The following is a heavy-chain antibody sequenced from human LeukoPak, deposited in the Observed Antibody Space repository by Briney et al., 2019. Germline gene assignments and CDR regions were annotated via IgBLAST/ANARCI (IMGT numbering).Heavy chain of an antibody. CDR1: GFTFSSYS. J-gene: IGHJ6*03. CDR3: ARALYYDILTGYSPGYYYYYMDV. Sequence: GGSLRLSCAASGFTFSSYSMNWVRQAPGKGLEWVSSISSSSSYIYYADSVKGRFTISRDNAKNSLYLQMNSLRAEDTAVYYCARALYYDILTGYSPGYYYYYMDVWGKGTTVTVSS. V-gene: IGHV3-21*01. D-gene: IGHD3-9*01. CDR2: ISSSSSYI.